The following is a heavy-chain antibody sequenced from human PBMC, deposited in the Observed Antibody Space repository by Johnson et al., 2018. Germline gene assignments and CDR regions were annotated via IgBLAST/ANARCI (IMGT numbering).Heavy chain of an antibody. CDR1: GGSISSYY. J-gene: IGHJ1*01. CDR3: SVGVTDQH. D-gene: IGHD4-23*01. CDR2: RYYSGST. Sequence: QVQLQESGPGLVKPSETLSLTCTVSGGSISSYYWSWIRQPPGKGLEWSGYRYYSGSTNYNPSLKSRVTISVYTSKNQFSLKVGSVTAADTAVYYCSVGVTDQHWSQGTLVTVSS. V-gene: IGHV4-59*12.